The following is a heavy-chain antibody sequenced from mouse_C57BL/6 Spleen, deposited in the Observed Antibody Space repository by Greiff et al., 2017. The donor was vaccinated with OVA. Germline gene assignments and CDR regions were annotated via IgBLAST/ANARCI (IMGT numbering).Heavy chain of an antibody. CDR1: GYTFTSYW. D-gene: IGHD2-5*01. V-gene: IGHV1-69*01. CDR2: LDPSDSYP. J-gene: IGHJ3*01. CDR3: ARQYSKAWFAD. Sequence: VQLQQPGAELVMPGASVKLSCKASGYTFTSYWLPWVTQRPGHGLEWIGALDPSDSYPTYHQKFKGKSTLTVDKSSSTAYMQLSSLTSEDSAVYYCARQYSKAWFADWGQGTLVTVSA.